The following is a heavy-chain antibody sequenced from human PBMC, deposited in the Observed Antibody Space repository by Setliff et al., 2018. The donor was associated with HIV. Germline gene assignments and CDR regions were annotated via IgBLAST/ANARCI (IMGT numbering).Heavy chain of an antibody. J-gene: IGHJ6*03. CDR2: IYRTGST. CDR1: GGSISSYY. CDR3: ATTTIFEVPRYYYYYMDV. V-gene: IGHV4-59*08. Sequence: PSETLSLTCTVSGGSISSYYWSWIRQPPGKGLEWIGYIYRTGSTKYNPSLKSRVTISVDTSKNQFSLKLSSVTAADTAVYYCATTTIFEVPRYYYYYMDVWGKGTTVTAP. D-gene: IGHD3-3*01.